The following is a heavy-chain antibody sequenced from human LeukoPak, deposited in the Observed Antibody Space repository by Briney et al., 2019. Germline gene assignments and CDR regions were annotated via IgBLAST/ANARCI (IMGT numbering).Heavy chain of an antibody. CDR2: IRYDGSNK. Sequence: GGSLRLSCAASGFTFNTFGMYWVRQAPGKGPEWVAFIRYDGSNKNYADSVKGRFTISRDNSKNTLFLQMNSLRPEDTATYYCAKTGGSESFYPYYFDNWGQGTLVSVSS. CDR3: AKTGGSESFYPYYFDN. J-gene: IGHJ4*02. V-gene: IGHV3-30*02. CDR1: GFTFNTFG. D-gene: IGHD3-10*01.